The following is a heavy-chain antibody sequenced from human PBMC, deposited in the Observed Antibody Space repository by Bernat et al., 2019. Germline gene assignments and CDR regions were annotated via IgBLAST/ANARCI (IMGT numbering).Heavy chain of an antibody. V-gene: IGHV4-39*01. D-gene: IGHD2-15*01. J-gene: IGHJ6*03. CDR1: GGSISSRNYY. CDR2: IYYSGST. Sequence: QLQLQESGPGLVKPSETLSLTCTVPGGSISSRNYYWGWIRQPPGKGLEWIASIYYSGSTFYNPSLKSRVTISIDTSKNQFSLKLSSVTAADTAVYYCARQPYCSGGTSFLNDDYYYYYMDVWGRGTTVTVSS. CDR3: ARQPYCSGGTSFLNDDYYYYYMDV.